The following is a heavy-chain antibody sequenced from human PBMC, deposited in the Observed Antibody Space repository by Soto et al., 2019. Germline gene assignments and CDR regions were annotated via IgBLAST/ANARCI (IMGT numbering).Heavy chain of an antibody. CDR3: ARETGGWFDP. V-gene: IGHV4-59*01. J-gene: IGHJ5*02. CDR2: IYYSGST. D-gene: IGHD3-10*01. Sequence: SETLSLTCTVSGGSISSYYWSWIRQPPGKGLEWIGYIYYSGSTNYNPSLKSRVTISVDTSKNQFSLKLSSVTAADTAVYYCARETGGWFDPWGQGTLGTVSS. CDR1: GGSISSYY.